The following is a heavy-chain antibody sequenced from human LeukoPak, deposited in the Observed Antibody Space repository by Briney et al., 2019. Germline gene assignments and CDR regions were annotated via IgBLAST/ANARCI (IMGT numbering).Heavy chain of an antibody. V-gene: IGHV3-64D*06. J-gene: IGHJ4*02. CDR2: ISSNGGST. CDR3: VKEVGLSHSSRSWGYFDY. CDR1: GFTFSSHA. Sequence: PGGSLRLSCSASGFTFSSHAMHWVRQAPGKGLEYVSAISSNGGSTYYADSVKGRFTISRDNSKNTLYLQMSSLRAEDTAVYYCVKEVGLSHSSRSWGYFDYWGQGTLVTVSS. D-gene: IGHD6-13*01.